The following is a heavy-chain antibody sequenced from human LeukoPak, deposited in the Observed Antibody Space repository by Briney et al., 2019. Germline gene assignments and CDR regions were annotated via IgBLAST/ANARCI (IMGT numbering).Heavy chain of an antibody. Sequence: SETLSLTCTVSGGSISSYYWSWIRQPPGKGLEWIGYIYYSGSTNYNPSLKSRVTISVDTSKNRFSLKLSSVTAADTAVYYCARDGSSSWYGRFDYWGQGTLVTVSS. V-gene: IGHV4-59*01. J-gene: IGHJ4*02. D-gene: IGHD6-13*01. CDR1: GGSISSYY. CDR3: ARDGSSSWYGRFDY. CDR2: IYYSGST.